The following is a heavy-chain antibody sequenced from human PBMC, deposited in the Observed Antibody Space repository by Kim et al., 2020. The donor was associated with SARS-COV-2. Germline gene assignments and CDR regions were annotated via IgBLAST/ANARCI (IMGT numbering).Heavy chain of an antibody. V-gene: IGHV3-11*01. CDR2: ISSSGSTI. CDR3: ARGDCSGGSCYSLLDY. D-gene: IGHD2-15*01. Sequence: GGSLRLSCAASGFTFSGYYMSWIRQAPGKGLEWVSYISSSGSTIYYADSVKGRFTISRDNAKNSLYLQMNSLRAEDTAVYYCARGDCSGGSCYSLLDYWGQGNLGHVPS. J-gene: IGHJ4*02. CDR1: GFTFSGYY.